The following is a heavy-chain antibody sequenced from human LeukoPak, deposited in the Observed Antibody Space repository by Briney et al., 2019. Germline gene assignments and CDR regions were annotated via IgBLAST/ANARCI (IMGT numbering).Heavy chain of an antibody. J-gene: IGHJ4*02. Sequence: SETLSLTCTVSGGSISSSSYYWGCIRRPPGKGLECIGSIYYSGSTYYNPSLKSRVTISVDTSKNQFSLKLSSVTAADTAVYYCARDNELIDSSRVYFDYWGQGTLVTVSS. D-gene: IGHD6-13*01. V-gene: IGHV4-39*07. CDR1: GGSISSSSYY. CDR3: ARDNELIDSSRVYFDY. CDR2: IYYSGST.